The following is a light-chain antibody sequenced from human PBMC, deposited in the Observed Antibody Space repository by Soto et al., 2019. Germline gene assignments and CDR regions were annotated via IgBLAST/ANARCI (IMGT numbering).Light chain of an antibody. J-gene: IGLJ1*01. Sequence: QSVLTQPPSASGSPGQSVTISCTGTSSDVGDYNSVSWYQQYPGKAPKVIIYEVRKRPSGVPDRFSGSKSGNTASLTVSGLQPVVVPDSSCTSYAARTAYVSGPGTKVTVL. CDR2: EVR. V-gene: IGLV2-8*01. CDR3: TSYAARTAYV. CDR1: SSDVGDYNS.